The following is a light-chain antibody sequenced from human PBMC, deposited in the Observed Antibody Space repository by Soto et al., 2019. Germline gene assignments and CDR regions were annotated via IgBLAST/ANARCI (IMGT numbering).Light chain of an antibody. J-gene: IGLJ2*01. V-gene: IGLV1-40*01. CDR1: SSNIGAPYD. CDR2: GND. CDR3: AAWDDSLNGVL. Sequence: QSVLTQPPSVSGAPGQRVTISCTGSSSNIGAPYDVHWYQQHPGTAPKLLIYGNDERPSGVPDRFSGSKSGTSASLAISGLQSEDEADYYCAAWDDSLNGVLFGGGTKLTVL.